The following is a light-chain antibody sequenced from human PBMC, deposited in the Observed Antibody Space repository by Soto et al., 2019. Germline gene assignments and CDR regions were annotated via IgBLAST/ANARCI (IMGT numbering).Light chain of an antibody. CDR2: AAS. CDR3: QKYDNAPFT. CDR1: QGMSNY. J-gene: IGKJ3*01. V-gene: IGKV1-27*01. Sequence: DIQMTQSPSSLSASVGDRVTVTCRASQGMSNYLAWYQQKPGKVPKLLLYAASTLQSGVPSRFSGSGSGTDFTLTISSLQPEDVASYYCQKYDNAPFTFGPGTKVDIK.